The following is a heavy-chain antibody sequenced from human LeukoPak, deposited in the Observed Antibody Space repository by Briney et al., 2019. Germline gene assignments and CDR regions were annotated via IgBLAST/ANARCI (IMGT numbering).Heavy chain of an antibody. CDR1: GFSFSSYG. D-gene: IGHD3-3*01. CDR3: ARDPDSRNYLDY. CDR2: IWYDGSKK. J-gene: IGHJ4*02. Sequence: QVQLVESGGGVVQPGRSLRLSCAASGFSFSSYGMHWVRQAPGKGLEWVAVIWYDGSKKYYADSVKGRFIISRDNSKNTLYLQMNSLRAEDTAVYYCARDPDSRNYLDYWGQGTLVTVSS. V-gene: IGHV3-33*01.